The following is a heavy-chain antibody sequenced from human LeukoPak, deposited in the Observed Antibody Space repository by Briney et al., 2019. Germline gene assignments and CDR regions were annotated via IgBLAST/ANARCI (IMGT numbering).Heavy chain of an antibody. CDR2: TFYRSKWYN. CDR3: ARGRISYYGLDV. Sequence: SQTLSLTCALSGDSVSSNSAAWNWIRQSPSRGLEWVGRTFYRSKWYNDYAVSVKSRITISPDTSKNQFSLQLNSVTPEDTAVYYCARGRISYYGLDVWGQGTTVTVSS. J-gene: IGHJ6*02. V-gene: IGHV6-1*01. CDR1: GDSVSSNSAA.